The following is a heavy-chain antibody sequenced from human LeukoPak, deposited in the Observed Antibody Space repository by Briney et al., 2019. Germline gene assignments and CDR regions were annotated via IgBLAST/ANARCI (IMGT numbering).Heavy chain of an antibody. V-gene: IGHV4-34*01. CDR3: AREDIVVVPAANDQLYYYYGMDV. D-gene: IGHD2-2*01. Sequence: PSETLSLTCAVYGGSFSGYYWSWIRQPPGKGLEWIGEINHSGSTNYNPSLKSRVTISVDTSKNQFSLKLSSVTAADTAVYYCAREDIVVVPAANDQLYYYYGMDVWGQGTTVTVSS. CDR2: INHSGST. J-gene: IGHJ6*02. CDR1: GGSFSGYY.